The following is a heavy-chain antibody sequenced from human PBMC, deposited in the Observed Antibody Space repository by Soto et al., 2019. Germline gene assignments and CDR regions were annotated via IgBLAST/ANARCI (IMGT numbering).Heavy chain of an antibody. CDR1: GGSVSSGDFY. Sequence: QVQLQESGPGLVKPSETLSLTCTVSGGSVSSGDFYWSWIRQPPGKGLEWIGYIYYSGSTNYNPSLMSRVPMAVDTSKNQFSLKLSSVTAADTAVYYCARGYYGSGSYFNVDWFDPWGQGTLVTVSS. CDR3: ARGYYGSGSYFNVDWFDP. D-gene: IGHD3-10*01. CDR2: IYYSGST. J-gene: IGHJ5*02. V-gene: IGHV4-61*08.